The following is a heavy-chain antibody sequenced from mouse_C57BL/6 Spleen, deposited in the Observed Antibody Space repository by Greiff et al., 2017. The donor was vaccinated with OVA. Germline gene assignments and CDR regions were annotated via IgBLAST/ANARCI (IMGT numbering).Heavy chain of an antibody. V-gene: IGHV1-50*01. Sequence: VQLQQPGAELVKPGASVKLSCKASGYTFTSYWMQWVKQRPGQGLEWIGEIDPSDSYTNYNQKFKGKATLTVDTSSSTAYMQLSSLTSEDSAVYYCARGSDSSGLDYWGQGTTLTVSS. CDR2: IDPSDSYT. J-gene: IGHJ2*01. CDR1: GYTFTSYW. CDR3: ARGSDSSGLDY. D-gene: IGHD3-2*02.